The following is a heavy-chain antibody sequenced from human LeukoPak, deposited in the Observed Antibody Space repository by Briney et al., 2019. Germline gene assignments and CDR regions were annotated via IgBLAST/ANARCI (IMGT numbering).Heavy chain of an antibody. D-gene: IGHD3-22*01. Sequence: GGSLRLSCAASGFTFSNYAMSWVRQAPGKGLEWVSAISGSGSYTDYADSVKGRFTISKDNSKNTLYMRMSSLRAEDTALYYCAKRRYDSSGHFDSWGQGTLVTVSS. CDR3: AKRRYDSSGHFDS. CDR2: ISGSGSYT. CDR1: GFTFSNYA. V-gene: IGHV3-23*01. J-gene: IGHJ4*02.